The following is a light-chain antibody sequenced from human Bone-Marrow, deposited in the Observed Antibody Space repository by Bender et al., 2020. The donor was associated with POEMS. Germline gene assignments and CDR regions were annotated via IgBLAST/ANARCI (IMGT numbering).Light chain of an antibody. Sequence: QSALTQPAPVSGSPGQSITISCTGTNSDVGKYNLVSWYQQHPGEPPKVIIYEVNKRPSGIPERFSGSNSGNTATLAISGTQPMDEADYYCQAWDGSSWLFGGGTKLTVL. CDR2: EVN. V-gene: IGLV2-14*02. CDR1: NSDVGKYNL. CDR3: QAWDGSSWL. J-gene: IGLJ3*02.